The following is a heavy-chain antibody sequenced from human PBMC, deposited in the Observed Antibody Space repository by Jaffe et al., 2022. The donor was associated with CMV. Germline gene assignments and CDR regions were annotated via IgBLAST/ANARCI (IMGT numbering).Heavy chain of an antibody. CDR2: IYYSGST. Sequence: QLQLQESGPGLVKPSETLSLTCTVSGGSISSSIYYWGWIRQPPGKGLEWIGNIYYSGSTYCNPSLQSRVTISVDTSKNQFSLKLSSVTAADTAVYYCARQPSYYYYMDVWGKGTTVTVSS. V-gene: IGHV4-39*01. J-gene: IGHJ6*03. CDR3: ARQPSYYYYMDV. CDR1: GGSISSSIYY.